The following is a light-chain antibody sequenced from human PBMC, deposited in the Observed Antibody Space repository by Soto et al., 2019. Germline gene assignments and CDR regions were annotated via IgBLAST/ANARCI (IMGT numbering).Light chain of an antibody. CDR2: GAS. J-gene: IGKJ1*01. CDR1: QSVYSN. V-gene: IGKV3D-15*01. CDR3: QQYYHWPRT. Sequence: EICMNQVPTTLAVSLWGGAPLSWGASQSVYSNLAWHQQKPGQAPRLLIYGASTRATGVPARFSGSGSGTEFTLTISSLQSEDFAVYYCQQYYHWPRTFGQGTKVDIK.